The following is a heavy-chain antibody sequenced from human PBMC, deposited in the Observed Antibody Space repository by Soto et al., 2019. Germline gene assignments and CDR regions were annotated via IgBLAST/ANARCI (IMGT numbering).Heavy chain of an antibody. CDR1: GGSISSGGYY. D-gene: IGHD2-15*01. J-gene: IGHJ5*02. V-gene: IGHV4-31*03. CDR2: IYYSGST. CDR3: ARGWVDCSGGSCYPRWFDP. Sequence: SETLSLTCTVSGGSISSGGYYWSWIRQHPGKGLEWIGYIYYSGSTYYNPSLKSRVTISVDTSKNQFSLKLSSVTAADTAVYYCARGWVDCSGGSCYPRWFDPWGQGTLVTVSS.